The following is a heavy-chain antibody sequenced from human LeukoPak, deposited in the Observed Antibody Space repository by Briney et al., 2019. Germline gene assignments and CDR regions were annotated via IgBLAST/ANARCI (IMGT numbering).Heavy chain of an antibody. CDR1: GFTFSSYA. CDR3: AKDLSHRSGYSYYFDY. Sequence: GGSLRLSCAASGFTFSSYAMSWVRQAPGKGLEWVSAISGSGGSTYYADSVKGRFTISRDNSKNTLCLQMNSLRAEDTAVYYCAKDLSHRSGYSYYFDYWGQGTLVTVSS. V-gene: IGHV3-23*01. CDR2: ISGSGGST. D-gene: IGHD3-22*01. J-gene: IGHJ4*02.